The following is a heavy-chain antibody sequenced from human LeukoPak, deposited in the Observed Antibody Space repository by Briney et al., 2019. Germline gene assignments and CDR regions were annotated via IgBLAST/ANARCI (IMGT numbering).Heavy chain of an antibody. D-gene: IGHD2-15*01. Sequence: PGGSLRLSCAASGFTFSSYAMHWVRQAPGKGLEWVAFIRYDGSNKYYADSVKGRFTISRDNSKNTLYLQMNSLRAEDTAVYYCANCGGSCYGPDYWGQGTLVTVSS. CDR2: IRYDGSNK. CDR1: GFTFSSYA. J-gene: IGHJ4*02. V-gene: IGHV3-30*02. CDR3: ANCGGSCYGPDY.